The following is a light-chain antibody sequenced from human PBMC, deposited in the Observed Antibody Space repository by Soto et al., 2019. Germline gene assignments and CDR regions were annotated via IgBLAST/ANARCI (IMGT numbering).Light chain of an antibody. CDR3: CSYVGSSTFV. CDR2: EVS. V-gene: IGLV2-23*02. Sequence: QSVLTQPASVSGSPGQSITISCTGTSSDGGSYNLVSWYQQHPGKAPKLMIYEVSKRPSGVSNRFSGSKSGNTASLTISGLEAEDEADYYCCSYVGSSTFVFGTGTKVTVL. J-gene: IGLJ1*01. CDR1: SSDGGSYNL.